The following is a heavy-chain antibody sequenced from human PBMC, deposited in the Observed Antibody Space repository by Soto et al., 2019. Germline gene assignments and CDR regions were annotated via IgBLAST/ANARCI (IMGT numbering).Heavy chain of an antibody. J-gene: IGHJ3*01. D-gene: IGHD3-22*01. CDR1: GYTFTGYY. CDR2: INPNSGGT. V-gene: IGHV1-2*02. CDR3: ARDSQSLYYYDVNAFDL. Sequence: GASVKVSCKASGYTFTGYYMHWVRQAPGQGLEWMGWINPNSGGTNYAQKFQGRVTMTRDTSISTAYMELSRLRSDDTAVYYCARDSQSLYYYDVNAFDLWGQGTMVTVS.